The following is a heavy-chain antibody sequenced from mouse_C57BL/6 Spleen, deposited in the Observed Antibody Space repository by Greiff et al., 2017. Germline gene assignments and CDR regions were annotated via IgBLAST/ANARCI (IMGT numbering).Heavy chain of an antibody. CDR2: ISSGSSTI. Sequence: VQLKESGGGLVKPGGSLKLSCAASGFTFSDYGMHWVRQAPEKGLEWVAYISSGSSTIYYADTVKGRFTISRDNAKNTLFLQMTSLRSEDTAMYYCARRRDYGVGWFAYWGQGTLVTVSA. D-gene: IGHD2-4*01. V-gene: IGHV5-17*01. J-gene: IGHJ3*01. CDR3: ARRRDYGVGWFAY. CDR1: GFTFSDYG.